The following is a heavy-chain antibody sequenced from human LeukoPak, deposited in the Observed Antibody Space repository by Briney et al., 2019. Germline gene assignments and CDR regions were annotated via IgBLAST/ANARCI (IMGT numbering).Heavy chain of an antibody. CDR1: GGSFSGYY. J-gene: IGHJ4*02. V-gene: IGHV4-34*01. CDR2: INHSGST. Sequence: SETLSLTCAVYGGSFSGYYWSWIRQPPGKGLGWIGEINHSGSTNYNPSLKSRVTISVDTSKNQFSLKLSSVTAADTAVYYCARAVSSSSTVDYWGQGTLVTVSS. D-gene: IGHD6-13*01. CDR3: ARAVSSSSTVDY.